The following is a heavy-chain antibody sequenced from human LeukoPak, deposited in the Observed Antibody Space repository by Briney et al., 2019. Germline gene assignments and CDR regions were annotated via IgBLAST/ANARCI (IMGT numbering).Heavy chain of an antibody. CDR1: GFTFSGYR. V-gene: IGHV3-7*01. D-gene: IGHD4-17*01. CDR2: IKEDGSEK. CDR3: GRGHYGDYA. Sequence: GGSLRLSCAASGFTFSGYRMSWVRQAPGKGLECVANIKEDGSEKFYVDSVKGRFTISRDNAENSLFLQMNSLRAEDTAVYYCGRGHYGDYAWGQGTLVTVSS. J-gene: IGHJ5*02.